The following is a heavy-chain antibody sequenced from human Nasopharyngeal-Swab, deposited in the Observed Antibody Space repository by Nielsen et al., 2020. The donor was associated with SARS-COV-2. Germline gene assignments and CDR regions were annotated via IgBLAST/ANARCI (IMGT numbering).Heavy chain of an antibody. Sequence: WVRQAPGQGLEWMGIINPSGGSTSYAQKFQGRVTMTRDTSTSTVYMELSSLRSEDTAVYYCARGAGATMAGNFDYWGQGTLVPSPQ. CDR2: INPSGGST. J-gene: IGHJ4*02. CDR3: ARGAGATMAGNFDY. D-gene: IGHD5-12*01. V-gene: IGHV1-46*01.